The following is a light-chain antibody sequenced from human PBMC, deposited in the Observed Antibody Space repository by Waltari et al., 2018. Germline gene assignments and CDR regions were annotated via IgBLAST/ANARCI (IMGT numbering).Light chain of an antibody. CDR1: QSVTNY. CDR2: DTS. J-gene: IGKJ4*01. V-gene: IGKV3-11*01. CDR3: QQRRNLPLT. Sequence: DIVLTQSPAILSLSPGERASLSCRASQSVTNYLAWYQQKPGQAPRLLIDDTSNRATGIPARFSGSGFGTDFTLTISSLEPEDFAVYYCQQRRNLPLTFGGGTKVEIK.